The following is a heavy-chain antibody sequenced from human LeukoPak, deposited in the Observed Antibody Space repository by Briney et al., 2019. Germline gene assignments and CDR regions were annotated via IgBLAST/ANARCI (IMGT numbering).Heavy chain of an antibody. CDR2: IIPIFGTA. J-gene: IGHJ4*02. CDR3: AKRTTGTSGYYFDY. V-gene: IGHV1-69*13. D-gene: IGHD1-1*01. Sequence: SVKVSCKASGGTFSSYAISWVRQAPGQGLEWMGGIIPIFGTANYAQKFQGRVTITADESTSTAYMELSSLRSEGTAVYYCAKRTTGTSGYYFDYWGQGTLVTVSS. CDR1: GGTFSSYA.